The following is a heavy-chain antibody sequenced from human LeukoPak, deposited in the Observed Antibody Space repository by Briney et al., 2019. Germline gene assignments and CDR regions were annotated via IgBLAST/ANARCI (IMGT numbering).Heavy chain of an antibody. Sequence: GGSLRLSCAASGFTFSSYGMHRVRQAPGKGLEWVSFIRYDGSNEYYADSVKGRFTISRDNSKNTLYLQMNSLRPEDTAVYYCAKDFSVYYYDSRVLDYWGQGTLVTVSS. J-gene: IGHJ4*02. D-gene: IGHD3-22*01. CDR2: IRYDGSNE. CDR3: AKDFSVYYYDSRVLDY. V-gene: IGHV3-30*02. CDR1: GFTFSSYG.